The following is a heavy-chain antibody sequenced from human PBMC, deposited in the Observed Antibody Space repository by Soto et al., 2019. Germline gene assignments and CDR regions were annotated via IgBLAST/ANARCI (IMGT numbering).Heavy chain of an antibody. CDR3: ARGRSWPRGDWFDP. CDR2: TYYRSKWYN. CDR1: GDSLSSNSAA. V-gene: IGHV6-1*01. Sequence: PSQTLSLTCAISGDSLSSNSAAWNWIRQSPSRGLEWLGRTYYRSKWYNDYAVSVRSRMTINPDTSKNQFSLQLNSVTPEDTAVYYCARGRSWPRGDWFDPWGQGTLVTVSS. D-gene: IGHD6-13*01. J-gene: IGHJ5*02.